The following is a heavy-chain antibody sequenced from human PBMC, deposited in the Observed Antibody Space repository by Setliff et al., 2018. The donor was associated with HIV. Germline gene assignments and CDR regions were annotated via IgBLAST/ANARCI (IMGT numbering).Heavy chain of an antibody. Sequence: SETLSLTCTVSGGSMSPYYWSWIRQPPGKGLEWIGYMYHSGSTYYNASLASRLIMSLDPSKNQFSLKLNSMTAADTAMYYCAGGRYFRDIRDSRFDFWGQGMLVTVSS. CDR2: MYHSGST. D-gene: IGHD3-9*01. J-gene: IGHJ4*02. V-gene: IGHV4-59*06. CDR1: GGSMSPYY. CDR3: AGGRYFRDIRDSRFDF.